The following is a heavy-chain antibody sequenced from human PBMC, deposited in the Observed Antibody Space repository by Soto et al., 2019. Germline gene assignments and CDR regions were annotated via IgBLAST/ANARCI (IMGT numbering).Heavy chain of an antibody. J-gene: IGHJ4*02. CDR1: GGTFSSYA. CDR2: IIPIFGTA. Sequence: QVQLVQSGAEVKKPGSSVKVSCKASGGTFSSYAISWVRQAPGQGLEWMGGIIPIFGTANYAQKFQGRVTITADKSTSTAYMELGSLRSEDTAVYYCARGSSLYSSSWYYFDYWGQGTLVTVSS. V-gene: IGHV1-69*06. CDR3: ARGSSLYSSSWYYFDY. D-gene: IGHD6-13*01.